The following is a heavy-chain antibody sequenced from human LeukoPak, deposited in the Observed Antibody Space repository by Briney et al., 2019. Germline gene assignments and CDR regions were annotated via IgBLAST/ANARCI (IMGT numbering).Heavy chain of an antibody. D-gene: IGHD6-6*01. J-gene: IGHJ4*02. V-gene: IGHV3-21*01. CDR2: ISSSSSYI. CDR1: GFTFSSYA. CDR3: ASQPYSSSSD. Sequence: GGSLRLSCAASGFTFSSYAMSWVRQAPGKGLEWVSSISSSSSYIYYADSVKGRFTISRDNAKNSLYLQMNSLRAEDTAVYCCASQPYSSSSDWGQGTLVTVSS.